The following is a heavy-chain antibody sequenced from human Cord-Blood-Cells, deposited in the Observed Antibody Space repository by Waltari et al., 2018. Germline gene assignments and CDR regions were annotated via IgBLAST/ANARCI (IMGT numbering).Heavy chain of an antibody. J-gene: IGHJ3*02. CDR1: GYTFTTSG. CDR3: ARVDSSGWYAFDI. D-gene: IGHD6-19*01. V-gene: IGHV1-18*01. Sequence: QVQLVQSGAEVKKPGASVKVSCKVSGYTFTTSGIRWVGTAPGQGLKWMGWISAYNGNTNYAQKLQGRVTMTTDTSTSTAYMELRSLRSDDTAVYYCARVDSSGWYAFDIWGQGTMVTVSS. CDR2: ISAYNGNT.